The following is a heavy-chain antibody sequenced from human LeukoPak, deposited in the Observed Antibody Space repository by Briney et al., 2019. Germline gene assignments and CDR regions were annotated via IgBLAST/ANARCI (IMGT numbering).Heavy chain of an antibody. D-gene: IGHD3-22*01. J-gene: IGHJ4*02. CDR1: GGSFSGYY. CDR2: INHSGST. CDR3: ARRGDYYDSSGLNY. Sequence: SQTLSLTCAVYGGSFSGYYWSWIRQPPGKGLEWIGEINHSGSTNYNPSLKSRVTISVDTSRNQFSLKLSSVTAADTAVYYCARRGDYYDSSGLNYWGQGTLVTVSS. V-gene: IGHV4-34*01.